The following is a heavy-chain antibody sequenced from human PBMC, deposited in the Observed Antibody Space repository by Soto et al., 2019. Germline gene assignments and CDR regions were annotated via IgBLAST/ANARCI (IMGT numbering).Heavy chain of an antibody. J-gene: IGHJ4*02. D-gene: IGHD3-10*01. CDR3: ARDTSCGEYEY. V-gene: IGHV1-18*01. CDR2: INVYNGNT. Sequence: QVQLVQSGAEVKKPGASVKVSCKASGYTFTSYGISWVRQAPGQGLEWMGWINVYNGNTNYAQKLQGRVPMTTDPSTSTAYLDLESPRSDDPAVYFCARDTSCGEYEYWGQGTLVTVSS. CDR1: GYTFTSYG.